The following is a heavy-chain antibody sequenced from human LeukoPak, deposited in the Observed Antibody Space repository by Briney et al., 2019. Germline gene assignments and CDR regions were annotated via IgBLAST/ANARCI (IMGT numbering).Heavy chain of an antibody. V-gene: IGHV1-18*01. J-gene: IGHJ4*02. CDR3: ARGERSGWHHFDY. D-gene: IGHD6-19*01. Sequence: ASVKVSCKASGYTFTSYGISWVRQAPGQGLEWMGWISAYNGNTNYAQKLQGRVTITADKSTSTAYMELSSLRSEDTAVYYCARGERSGWHHFDYWGQGTLVTVSS. CDR1: GYTFTSYG. CDR2: ISAYNGNT.